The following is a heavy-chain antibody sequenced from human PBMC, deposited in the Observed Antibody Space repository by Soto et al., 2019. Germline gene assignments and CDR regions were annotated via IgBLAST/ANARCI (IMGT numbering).Heavy chain of an antibody. CDR2: ISGSGTTS. D-gene: IGHD3-10*01. CDR3: AKMAWLGESRGGDF. CDR1: GFTFSNSV. V-gene: IGHV3-23*01. Sequence: EVQLLESGGGFIQPGGSLGLSCAASGFTFSNSVMAWVRQAPGKGLEWVSAISGSGTTSFYGDSVKGRFTVSRDNSKNTLYLHLGSLRADDSALYYCAKMAWLGESRGGDFWGQASLVTVSS. J-gene: IGHJ4*01.